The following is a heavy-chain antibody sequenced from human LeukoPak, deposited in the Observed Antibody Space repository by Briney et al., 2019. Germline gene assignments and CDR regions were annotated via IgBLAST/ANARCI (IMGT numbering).Heavy chain of an antibody. CDR2: IYYSGST. J-gene: IGHJ4*02. Sequence: LETLSLTCTVSGGSISSYYWSWIRQPPGKGLEWIGYIYYSGSTNYNPSLKSRVTISVDTSKNQFSLKLSSVTAADTAVYYCARSLRGYDSSGYYDYWGQGTLVTVSS. D-gene: IGHD3-22*01. CDR1: GGSISSYY. CDR3: ARSLRGYDSSGYYDY. V-gene: IGHV4-59*01.